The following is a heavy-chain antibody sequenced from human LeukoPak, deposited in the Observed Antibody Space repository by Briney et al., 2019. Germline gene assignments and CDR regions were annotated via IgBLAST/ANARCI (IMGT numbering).Heavy chain of an antibody. J-gene: IGHJ4*02. CDR1: GFTFSSYW. CDR3: ARDVRYDFWSGCYFDY. Sequence: GGSLRLSCAASGFTFSSYWMSWVRQAPGKGLEWVANIKQDGSEKYYVDSVKGRFTISRDNAKNSLYLQMNSLRAEDTAVYYCARDVRYDFWSGCYFDYWGQGTLVTVSS. V-gene: IGHV3-7*01. D-gene: IGHD3-3*01. CDR2: IKQDGSEK.